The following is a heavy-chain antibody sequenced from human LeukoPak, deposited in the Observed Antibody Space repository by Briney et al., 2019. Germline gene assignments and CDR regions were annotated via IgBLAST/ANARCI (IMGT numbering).Heavy chain of an antibody. D-gene: IGHD3-10*01. CDR3: ARDQYYGSGSYYNVHYYYGMDV. Sequence: GGSLRLPCAASGFTFSSYWMHWVRQAPGKGLVWVSRINSDGSSTSYADSVKGRFTISRDNAKNTLYLQMNSLRAEDTAVYYCARDQYYGSGSYYNVHYYYGMDVWGQGTTVTVSS. CDR1: GFTFSSYW. CDR2: INSDGSST. V-gene: IGHV3-74*01. J-gene: IGHJ6*02.